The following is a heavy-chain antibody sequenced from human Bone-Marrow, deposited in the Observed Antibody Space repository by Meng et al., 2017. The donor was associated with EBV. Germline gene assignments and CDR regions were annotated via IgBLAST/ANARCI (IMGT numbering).Heavy chain of an antibody. CDR2: IYYSGST. CDR1: WGALSRGSSH. J-gene: IGHJ5*02. CDR3: ARPFPSWQSPRLDPFGA. D-gene: IGHD6-19*01. V-gene: IGHV4-61*01. Sequence: GHQPGSGPVTVNASVTPALTRSVFWGALSRGSSHRGRIRQPPGKGLEWIGYIYYSGSTNYNPSLKSRVTISVDTSKNQFSLRLTSVTAADTAVYYCARPFPSWQSPRLDPFGAWGQGTLVTVSS.